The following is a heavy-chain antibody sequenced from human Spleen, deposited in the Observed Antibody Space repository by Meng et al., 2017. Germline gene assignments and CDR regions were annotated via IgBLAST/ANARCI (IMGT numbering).Heavy chain of an antibody. CDR2: INPNSGET. CDR1: NYTVPGYG. CDR3: AKANVDGQAIDY. Sequence: QGHLLQSGPEVTRPVASVCDPCKDSNYTVPGYGVSWVRQAPGQELEWMGWINPNSGETKHAQKFQGWVTMTRDTSLRTIYMELSRLKSADPAVYYCAKANVDGQAIDYWGQGTLVTVSS. V-gene: IGHV1-2*04. J-gene: IGHJ4*02. D-gene: IGHD3/OR15-3a*01.